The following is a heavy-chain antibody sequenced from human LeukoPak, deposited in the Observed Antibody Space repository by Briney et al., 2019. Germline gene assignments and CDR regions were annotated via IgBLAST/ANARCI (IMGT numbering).Heavy chain of an antibody. J-gene: IGHJ4*02. V-gene: IGHV4-4*02. CDR3: AKHGGFHFDS. CDR2: IHHNGGT. Sequence: SGTLSLTCAVSGGSINNFWSWVRHPPGKGLEWIGQIHHNGGTSYNPSLRSRVTMSIDKSKNQFSLHLNSVTAADTAMYYCAKHGGFHFDSWGQGALVTVSS. D-gene: IGHD3-16*01. CDR1: GGSINNF.